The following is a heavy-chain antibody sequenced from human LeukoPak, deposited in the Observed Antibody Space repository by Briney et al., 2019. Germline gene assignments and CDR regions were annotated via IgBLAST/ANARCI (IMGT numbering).Heavy chain of an antibody. CDR1: GFTFSTYD. CDR2: ISGSGDST. CDR3: ADIESLGFCSGGSCRSLTS. Sequence: GGSLGLSCAASGFTFSTYDMSWVRQAPGKGLEWVSTISGSGDSTHYADSVKGRFSISRDNSKNTLFLQMNSLRAEDTAIYYCADIESLGFCSGGSCRSLTSWGQGTLVTVSS. D-gene: IGHD2-15*01. V-gene: IGHV3-23*01. J-gene: IGHJ4*02.